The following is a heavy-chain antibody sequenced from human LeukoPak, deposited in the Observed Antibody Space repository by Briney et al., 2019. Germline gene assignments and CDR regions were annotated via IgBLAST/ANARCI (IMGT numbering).Heavy chain of an antibody. CDR3: ANYGGWVGGSGSNHAFDI. CDR2: INPSGGSA. CDR1: GYTFTSYY. D-gene: IGHD3-10*01. Sequence: ASVKVSCKASGYTFTSYYMHWVRQAPGQGLEWMGIINPSGGSASYAQKFQGRVTMTRDTSTSTVYMELSSLRSEDTAVYYCANYGGWVGGSGSNHAFDIWGQGTKVTVSS. J-gene: IGHJ3*02. V-gene: IGHV1-46*01.